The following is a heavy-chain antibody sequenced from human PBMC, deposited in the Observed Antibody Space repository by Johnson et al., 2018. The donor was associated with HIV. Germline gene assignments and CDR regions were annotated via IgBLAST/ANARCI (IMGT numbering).Heavy chain of an antibody. D-gene: IGHD4-11*01. Sequence: VQLVESGGGLVQPGGSLRLSCAASGFTVSSNYVSWVRQAPGKGLEWVSVIYSGGSTYYADSVKGRFTISRDNAKNSLYLQMNSLRAEDTAVYYCARSLRRLQRVFDAFDIWGQGTMVTVSS. J-gene: IGHJ3*02. V-gene: IGHV3-66*01. CDR2: IYSGGST. CDR3: ARSLRRLQRVFDAFDI. CDR1: GFTVSSNY.